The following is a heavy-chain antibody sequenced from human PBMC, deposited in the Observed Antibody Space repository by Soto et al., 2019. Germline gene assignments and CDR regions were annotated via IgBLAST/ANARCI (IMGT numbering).Heavy chain of an antibody. J-gene: IGHJ6*02. CDR1: GYSFTSYW. Sequence: EVQLVQSGAEVKKPGESLRISCKGSGYSFTSYWVTWVRRMPVKGLEWMGRIDPSDSYTNYNPPFQGHVTISVDKSISTAYLQWSSLKASDTAMYYCARLYGGNSGMDVWGQGTTVTVSS. V-gene: IGHV5-10-1*01. D-gene: IGHD4-17*01. CDR3: ARLYGGNSGMDV. CDR2: IDPSDSYT.